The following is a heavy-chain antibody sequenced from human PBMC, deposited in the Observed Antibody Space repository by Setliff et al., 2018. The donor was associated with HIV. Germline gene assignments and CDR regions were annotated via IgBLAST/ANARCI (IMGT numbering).Heavy chain of an antibody. CDR2: LSHVGGT. Sequence: SETLSLTCAVSGYFISSGYYWGWIRQPPGRGLEWIGSLSHVGGTYYNPSLKSRVTISIDTSMNQFSLRLTSVTAADTAVYYCARRPIKGYGPFDSWGPGTLVTVSS. CDR3: ARRPIKGYGPFDS. J-gene: IGHJ4*02. CDR1: GYFISSGYY. D-gene: IGHD2-15*01. V-gene: IGHV4-38-2*01.